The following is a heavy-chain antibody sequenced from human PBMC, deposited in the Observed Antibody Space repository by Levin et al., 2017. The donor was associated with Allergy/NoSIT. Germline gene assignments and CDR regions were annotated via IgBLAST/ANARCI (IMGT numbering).Heavy chain of an antibody. CDR1: GFTFSAYW. Sequence: GESLKISCATSGFTFSAYWMSWVRQAPGKGLEWVATLKQDGNEKHYVDSVKGRFTISRDNSKNTLYLQMNSLRAEDTAVYYCARSTTVVSLNYRYYFDYWGQGTLVTVSS. CDR2: LKQDGNEK. CDR3: ARSTTVVSLNYRYYFDY. V-gene: IGHV3-7*04. J-gene: IGHJ4*02. D-gene: IGHD4-23*01.